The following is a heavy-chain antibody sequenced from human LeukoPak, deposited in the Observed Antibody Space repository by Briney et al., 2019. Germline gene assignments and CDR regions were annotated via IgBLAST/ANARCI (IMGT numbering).Heavy chain of an antibody. CDR3: ATRDGGYWYFDL. CDR2: TFYSATT. Sequence: KTSETLSLTCTVSGGSITDSYLNWIRQPPGKGLEWIGNTFYSATTNYNPSLASRLTISLDTSKNQFSLRLTSVTTADTAVYYCATRDGGYWYFDLWGRGTLVTVSS. V-gene: IGHV4-59*01. J-gene: IGHJ2*01. CDR1: GGSITDSY.